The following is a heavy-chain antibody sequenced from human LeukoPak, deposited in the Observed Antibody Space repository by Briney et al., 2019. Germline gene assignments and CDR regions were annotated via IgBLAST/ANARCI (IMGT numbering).Heavy chain of an antibody. D-gene: IGHD6-6*01. CDR2: ISPTGSTT. J-gene: IGHJ4*02. CDR3: ARGPNSNWSGLDF. Sequence: GGSLRLSCVASGFSFSGHWMHWARQLPGKGLVWVSRISPTGSTTSYADSVKGRFTVSRDNAKNTLYLQVNNLRAEDTAVYYCARGPNSNWSGLDFWGQGTLLTVSS. CDR1: GFSFSGHW. V-gene: IGHV3-74*01.